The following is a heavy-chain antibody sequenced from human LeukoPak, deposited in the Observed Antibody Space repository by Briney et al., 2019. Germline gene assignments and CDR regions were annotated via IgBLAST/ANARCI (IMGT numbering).Heavy chain of an antibody. D-gene: IGHD4-11*01. CDR1: GGTFSIHA. CDR3: ARDPRRDYLRPQDAFDI. J-gene: IGHJ3*02. Sequence: GASVKVSCKAHGGTFSIHAISWVRQAPGQGLGWMGGIIPMLGTSDLAQKFQGRLTITADESTNTAYMELRNLRSEDTAVYYCARDPRRDYLRPQDAFDIWGQGTVVTVSS. CDR2: IIPMLGTS. V-gene: IGHV1-69*13.